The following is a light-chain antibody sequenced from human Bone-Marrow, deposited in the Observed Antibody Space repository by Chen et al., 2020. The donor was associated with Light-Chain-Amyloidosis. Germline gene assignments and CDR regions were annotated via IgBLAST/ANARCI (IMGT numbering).Light chain of an antibody. J-gene: IGLJ1*01. CDR3: SSYTITNTLV. CDR1: SSDVGGDNH. V-gene: IGLV2-14*01. CDR2: EVT. Sequence: QSALTQPASVPGSPGRSTTISSTGTSSDVGGDNHVSWYQQHPDKAPKLMIYEVTNRPSWVPDRFSGSKSDNTASLTISGLQTEDEADYFCSSYTITNTLVFGSGTRVTVL.